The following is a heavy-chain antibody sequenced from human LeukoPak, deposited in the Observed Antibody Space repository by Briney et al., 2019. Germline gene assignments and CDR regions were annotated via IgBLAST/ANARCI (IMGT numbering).Heavy chain of an antibody. J-gene: IGHJ4*02. V-gene: IGHV3-30*18. Sequence: PGGSLRLSCAASGFTFSRYAMHWVSRAPGKGLEWGAVIANDGRDKHSTDSVKGRFTITRDNAKNTVYLQMNSLRVEDTAVYYCAKDQQIVSAKYYFDSWGQGILVTVSS. D-gene: IGHD1/OR15-1a*01. CDR2: IANDGRDK. CDR1: GFTFSRYA. CDR3: AKDQQIVSAKYYFDS.